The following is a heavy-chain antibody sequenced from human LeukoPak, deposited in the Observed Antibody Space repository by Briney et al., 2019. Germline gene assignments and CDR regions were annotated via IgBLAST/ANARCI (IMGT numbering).Heavy chain of an antibody. V-gene: IGHV1-2*02. CDR2: INPNSGGT. CDR3: ARDLITGTTSVDY. Sequence: GASVKVSCKASGYTFTGYYMHWVRQAPGQGLEWMGWINPNSGGTNYAQKFQGRVTMTRDTSISTAYMELSRLRSDDTAVYYCARDLITGTTSVDYWGQGTLVTVSS. J-gene: IGHJ4*02. D-gene: IGHD1-7*01. CDR1: GYTFTGYY.